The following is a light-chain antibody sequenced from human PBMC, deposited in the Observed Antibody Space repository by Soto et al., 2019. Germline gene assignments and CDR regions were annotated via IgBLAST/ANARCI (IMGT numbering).Light chain of an antibody. V-gene: IGKV3-15*01. CDR3: QQYHNWPA. CDR2: GAA. CDR1: QSISSK. Sequence: EIVMTQSPATLSVSPGERATLSCRASQSISSKLAWYQQKPGQAPRLLIYGAATRATGIPARFSGSGSGTDFTLTISSLQSEDFAVYYCQQYHNWPAFGQGTKVDI. J-gene: IGKJ1*01.